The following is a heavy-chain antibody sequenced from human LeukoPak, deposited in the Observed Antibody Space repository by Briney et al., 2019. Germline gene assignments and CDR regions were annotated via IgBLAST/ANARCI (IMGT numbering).Heavy chain of an antibody. CDR3: VREKSGGTYDY. CDR2: IRPGDTRT. J-gene: IGHJ4*02. D-gene: IGHD3-16*01. CDR1: GYTFTAYY. V-gene: IGHV1-46*01. Sequence: SVKVSCKASGYTFTAYYIQWVRQAPGQGLEWMGTIRPGDTRTTYAQKFQGRVTMTWGMSTTTGYMELSSLRSEDTAVYYCVREKSGGTYDYWGQGTLVTVSS.